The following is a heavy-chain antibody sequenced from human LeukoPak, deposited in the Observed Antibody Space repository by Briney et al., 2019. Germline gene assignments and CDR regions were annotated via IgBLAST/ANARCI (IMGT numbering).Heavy chain of an antibody. CDR2: IYSGGST. CDR3: AKDPVPTLGYSSGWDKYYFDY. D-gene: IGHD6-19*01. V-gene: IGHV3-53*01. J-gene: IGHJ4*02. Sequence: QPGGSLRLSCAASGFTVSSNYMSWVRQAPGKGLEWVSVIYSGGSTYYADSVKGRFTISRDNSKNTLYLQMNSLRAEDTAVYYCAKDPVPTLGYSSGWDKYYFDYWGQGTLVTVSS. CDR1: GFTVSSNY.